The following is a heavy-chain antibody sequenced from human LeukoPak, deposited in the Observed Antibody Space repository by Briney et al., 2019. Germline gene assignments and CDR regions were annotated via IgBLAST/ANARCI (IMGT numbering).Heavy chain of an antibody. D-gene: IGHD2-21*02. J-gene: IGHJ3*02. V-gene: IGHV4-30-4*01. CDR3: ARYIVVVTASRAFDI. CDR1: GGSISSGDYY. CDR2: IYFSGSI. Sequence: PSETLSLTCTVSGGSISSGDYYWSWIRQPPGKGLEWIGYIYFSGSIYYNPSLESRVTISVDTSKNQFSLKVISVTAADTAVYYCARYIVVVTASRAFDIWGQGTMVTVSS.